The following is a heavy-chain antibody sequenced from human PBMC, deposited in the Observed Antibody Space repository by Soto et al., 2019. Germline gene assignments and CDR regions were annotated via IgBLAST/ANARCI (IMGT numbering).Heavy chain of an antibody. V-gene: IGHV4-59*01. Sequence: QVQLQESGPGLVKPSETLSLTCTVSGGSISSYYWSWIRQPPGKGLEWIGYIYYSGSTNYNPSLKRRVTISVDTSKNQFSLKLSPVTAADTAVYYFARRAMAGNHFDHWGQGTLVTVSS. CDR1: GGSISSYY. D-gene: IGHD6-19*01. J-gene: IGHJ4*02. CDR3: ARRAMAGNHFDH. CDR2: IYYSGST.